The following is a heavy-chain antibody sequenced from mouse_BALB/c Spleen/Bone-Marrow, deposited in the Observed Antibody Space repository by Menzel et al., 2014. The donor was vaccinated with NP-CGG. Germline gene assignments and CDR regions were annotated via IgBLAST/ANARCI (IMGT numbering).Heavy chain of an antibody. CDR3: ASTAGTQYDYFAY. Sequence: QVQLQQPGPELVGPGVSVKISCKGFGYTFTGYAIHWVKQSHAKTLEWIGVISSYSGNTNYNQKFKGRATMTVDKSSSTAYMELARLTSEDSAIYYCASTAGTQYDYFAYWGQGTTLTVSS. CDR2: ISSYSGNT. CDR1: GYTFTGYA. J-gene: IGHJ2*01. D-gene: IGHD1-2*01. V-gene: IGHV1-67*01.